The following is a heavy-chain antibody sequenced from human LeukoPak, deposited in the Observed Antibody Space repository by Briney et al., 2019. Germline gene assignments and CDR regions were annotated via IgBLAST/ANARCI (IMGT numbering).Heavy chain of an antibody. CDR2: IIPILGIA. J-gene: IGHJ6*02. CDR3: ARDASFVVVPAANAHGMDV. V-gene: IGHV1-69*04. Sequence: SVKASCKASGGTFSSYAISWVRQAPGQGLEWMGRIIPILGIANYAQKFQGRVTITADKSTSTAYMELSSLRSEDTAVYYCARDASFVVVPAANAHGMDVWGQGTTVTVSS. CDR1: GGTFSSYA. D-gene: IGHD2-2*01.